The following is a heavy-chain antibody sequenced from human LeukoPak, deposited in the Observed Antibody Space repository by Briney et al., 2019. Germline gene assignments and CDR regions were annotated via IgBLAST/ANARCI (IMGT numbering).Heavy chain of an antibody. Sequence: GGSLRLSCAASGFTFSSYAMSWVRQAPGKGLEWVSAISGSGGSTYYADSVKGRFTISRDNSKNTLYLQMYSLRAEDTAVYYCARPPLGPNRLRDGYRYYFDYWGQGTLVTVSS. D-gene: IGHD5-24*01. CDR3: ARPPLGPNRLRDGYRYYFDY. J-gene: IGHJ4*02. CDR2: ISGSGGST. V-gene: IGHV3-23*01. CDR1: GFTFSSYA.